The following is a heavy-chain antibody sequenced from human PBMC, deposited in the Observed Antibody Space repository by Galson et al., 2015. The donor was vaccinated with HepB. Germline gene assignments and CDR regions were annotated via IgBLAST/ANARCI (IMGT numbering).Heavy chain of an antibody. J-gene: IGHJ4*02. Sequence: TLSLTCAVSGGSISSGGYSWSWIRQPPGKGLEWIGYIYYSGSTYYNPSLKSRVTISVDTSKNQFSLKLSPVTAADTAVYYCAREWYGSGEWGQGTLVTVSS. CDR2: IYYSGST. D-gene: IGHD3-10*01. CDR1: GGSISSGGYS. CDR3: AREWYGSGE. V-gene: IGHV4-30-4*07.